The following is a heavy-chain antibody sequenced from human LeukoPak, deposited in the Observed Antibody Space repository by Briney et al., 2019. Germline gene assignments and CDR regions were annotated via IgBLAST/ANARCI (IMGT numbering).Heavy chain of an antibody. V-gene: IGHV1-2*02. CDR3: ASLPGYYGSGDAFDI. J-gene: IGHJ3*02. CDR2: INPNSGGT. D-gene: IGHD3-10*01. Sequence: ASVKVSCKASGYTSISYAMNWVRQAPGQGLEWMGWINPNSGGTNYAQKFQGRVTMTRDTSISKAYMELSRLRSDDTAVYYCASLPGYYGSGDAFDIWGQGTMVTVSS. CDR1: GYTSISYA.